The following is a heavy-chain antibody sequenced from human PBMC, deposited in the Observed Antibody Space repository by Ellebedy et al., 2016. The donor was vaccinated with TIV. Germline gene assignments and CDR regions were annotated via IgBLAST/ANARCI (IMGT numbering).Heavy chain of an antibody. Sequence: GESLKISCAASGFTFSNYAMSWVRQAPGKGLEWVSSISTISDDVHHADSVKGRFTISRDNAKNSIYLQMNNLRPEDTAVYYCARFSRGAPFVDYLYYMDVWGKGTAVTVSS. CDR2: ISTISDDV. J-gene: IGHJ6*03. D-gene: IGHD2-15*01. CDR1: GFTFSNYA. CDR3: ARFSRGAPFVDYLYYMDV. V-gene: IGHV3-21*01.